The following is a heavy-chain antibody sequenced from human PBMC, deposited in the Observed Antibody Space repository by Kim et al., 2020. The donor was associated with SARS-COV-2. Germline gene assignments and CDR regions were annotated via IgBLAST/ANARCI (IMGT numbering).Heavy chain of an antibody. Sequence: SETLSLTCTVSGGSISSYYWSWIRQPPGKGLEWIGYIYYSGSTNYNPSPKSRVTISVDTSKNQFSLKLSSVTAADTAVYYCARSYGSGSYFGWFDPWGQGTLVTVSS. J-gene: IGHJ5*02. CDR3: ARSYGSGSYFGWFDP. CDR2: IYYSGST. D-gene: IGHD3-10*01. CDR1: GGSISSYY. V-gene: IGHV4-59*13.